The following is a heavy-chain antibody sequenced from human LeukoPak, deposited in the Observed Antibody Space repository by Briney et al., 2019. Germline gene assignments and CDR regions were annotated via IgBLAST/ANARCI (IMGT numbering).Heavy chain of an antibody. CDR1: GFTFSSYA. Sequence: GGSLRLSCAASGFTFSSYAMHWVRQAPGKGLEWVAVISYDGSNKYYADSVKGRFTISRDNSKNTLYLQMNSLRAEDTAVYYCARDGIAAAGTPLYYFDYWGQGTLVTVSS. V-gene: IGHV3-30-3*01. CDR2: ISYDGSNK. D-gene: IGHD6-13*01. J-gene: IGHJ4*02. CDR3: ARDGIAAAGTPLYYFDY.